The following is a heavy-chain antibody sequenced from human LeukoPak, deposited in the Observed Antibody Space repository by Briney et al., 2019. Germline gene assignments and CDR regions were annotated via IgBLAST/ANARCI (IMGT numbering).Heavy chain of an antibody. CDR1: GFTFSSYA. D-gene: IGHD5-24*01. Sequence: GGSLRLSCAASGFTFSSYAMSWVRQAPGKGLEWVSAISGSGGSTYYADSVKGRFTISRDNAKNSLYLQMNSLRAEDTAVYYCASRRDGYYYYGMDVWGQGTTVTVSS. CDR2: ISGSGGST. CDR3: ASRRDGYYYYGMDV. V-gene: IGHV3-23*01. J-gene: IGHJ6*02.